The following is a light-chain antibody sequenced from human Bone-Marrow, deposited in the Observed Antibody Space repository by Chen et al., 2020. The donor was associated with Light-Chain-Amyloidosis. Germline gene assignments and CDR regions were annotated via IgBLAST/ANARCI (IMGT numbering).Light chain of an antibody. J-gene: IGLJ3*02. V-gene: IGLV2-18*02. Sequence: QSALTQPPSVSGSPGQSVTISCTGTSSDVGSYNRVSWYQQPPGTALKLMIYEVSNRPSGVPDRFSGSKSGNTASLTISGLQAEDEADYYCSSHTSSSTWVFGGGTKLTVL. CDR3: SSHTSSSTWV. CDR1: SSDVGSYNR. CDR2: EVS.